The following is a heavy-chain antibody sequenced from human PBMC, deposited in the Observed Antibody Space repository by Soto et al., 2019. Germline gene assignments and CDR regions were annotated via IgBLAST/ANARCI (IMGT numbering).Heavy chain of an antibody. V-gene: IGHV3-33*05. D-gene: IGHD3-22*01. CDR1: GFPFREFG. Sequence: QMQLVESGGGVVQPGRSLRLSCVASGFPFREFGMHWVRQAPGKGLEWVALISYDGSDYADSVKGRFTISRDDSRDTLFLHMDNLRPDDTGVYYCARRWNYYLEFWGQGTLVAVSS. CDR3: ARRWNYYLEF. CDR2: ISYDGSD. J-gene: IGHJ4*02.